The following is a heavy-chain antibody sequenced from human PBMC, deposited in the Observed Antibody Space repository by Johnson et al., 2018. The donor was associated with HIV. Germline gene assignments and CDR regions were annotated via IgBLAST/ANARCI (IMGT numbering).Heavy chain of an antibody. CDR1: GFSFDDYG. CDR3: AREGGAFYDSSGSLAFDI. Sequence: VQLVESGGGVVRPGGSRRPPCPSSGFSFDDYGMSRVLQGPWKGLAWVSGLTWNGGSSGYADSLKGRFTTSRDNAKNSLYLQMNRLTVDDTAVYYCAREGGAFYDSSGSLAFDIWGQGTMVTVSS. CDR2: LTWNGGSS. V-gene: IGHV3-20*04. D-gene: IGHD3-22*01. J-gene: IGHJ3*02.